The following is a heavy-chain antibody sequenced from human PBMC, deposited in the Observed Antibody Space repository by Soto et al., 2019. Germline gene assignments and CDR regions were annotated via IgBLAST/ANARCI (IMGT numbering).Heavy chain of an antibody. CDR3: AGACSSNSCYEGLDY. V-gene: IGHV4-4*07. J-gene: IGHJ4*02. CDR1: GGSISSYY. Sequence: QVQLQESGPGLLKPSETLSLTCTVSGGSISSYYWSWIRQPAGKGLEWIGRIYTSGSTNYNPSLKSRVTMSVDTSKNQFSLKLSSVTAADTAVYYCAGACSSNSCYEGLDYWGQGTLVTVSS. CDR2: IYTSGST. D-gene: IGHD2-2*01.